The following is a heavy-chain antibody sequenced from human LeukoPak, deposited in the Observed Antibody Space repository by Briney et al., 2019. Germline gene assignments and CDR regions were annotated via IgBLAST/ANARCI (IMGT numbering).Heavy chain of an antibody. J-gene: IGHJ4*02. CDR3: ARDDSSSGYHLFDY. CDR1: GGSISSYY. D-gene: IGHD3-22*01. Sequence: SETLSLTCTVSGGSISSYYWSWIRQPAGKGLEWIGRIYTSGSTNYNPSLKSRVTMSVDTSKNQFSLKLSSVTAADTAAYYCARDDSSSGYHLFDYWGQGTLVTVSS. V-gene: IGHV4-4*07. CDR2: IYTSGST.